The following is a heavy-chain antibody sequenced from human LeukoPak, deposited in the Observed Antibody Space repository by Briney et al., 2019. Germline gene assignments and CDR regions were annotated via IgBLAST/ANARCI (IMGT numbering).Heavy chain of an antibody. CDR1: GGSFSGYY. J-gene: IGHJ5*02. Sequence: SETLSLTCAVYGGSFSGYYWSWIRQPPGKGLEWIGEINHSGSTNYNPSLKSRVTISVDTSKNQFSLKLSSVTAADTAVYYCARDRYYDILTGYYGGSSWFDPWGQGTLVTVSS. CDR2: INHSGST. CDR3: ARDRYYDILTGYYGGSSWFDP. D-gene: IGHD3-9*01. V-gene: IGHV4-34*09.